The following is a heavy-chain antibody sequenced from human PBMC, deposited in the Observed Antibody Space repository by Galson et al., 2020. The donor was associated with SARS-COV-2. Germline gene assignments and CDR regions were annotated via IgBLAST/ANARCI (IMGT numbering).Heavy chain of an antibody. CDR3: ARHFSAAPYDAFDI. CDR2: LYYTGGT. CDR1: DGSFSKPSYY. D-gene: IGHD3-3*01. J-gene: IGHJ3*02. V-gene: IGHV4-39*01. Sequence: SETLSLTCSVSDGSFSKPSYYWGWIRQPPGKGLEWIGSLYYTGGTHYNPSLKSRVTISLEMSMTQFSLKLTSVSAADTALYYCARHFSAAPYDAFDIWGQGALVAVS.